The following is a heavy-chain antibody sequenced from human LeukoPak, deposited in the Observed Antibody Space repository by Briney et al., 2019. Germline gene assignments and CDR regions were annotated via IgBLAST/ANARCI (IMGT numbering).Heavy chain of an antibody. D-gene: IGHD5-24*01. J-gene: IGHJ4*02. CDR2: IYYSGST. Sequence: KPSETLSLTCTVSGGSISSSSYYWGWIRLPPGKGLEWIGSIYYSGSTYYNPSLKSRVTISVDTSKNQFSLKLSSVTAADTAVYYCARPGDGYRFDYWGQGTLVTVSS. CDR3: ARPGDGYRFDY. CDR1: GGSISSSSYY. V-gene: IGHV4-39*01.